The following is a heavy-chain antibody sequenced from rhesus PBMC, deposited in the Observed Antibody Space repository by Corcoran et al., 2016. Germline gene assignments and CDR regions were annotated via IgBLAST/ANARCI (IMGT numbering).Heavy chain of an antibody. D-gene: IGHD3-34*01. Sequence: QVTLKESGPALVKPTQTLTLTCTFSGFSLTTSGMGVGWIRQPPGKALEWLALIYWDDDKRYSTSLKSRLTISKDTSKNQVVLTMTNMDPVDTATYYCARGVWGSSYFDDWGQGVLVTVSS. CDR2: IYWDDDK. V-gene: IGHV2-174*01. J-gene: IGHJ4*01. CDR1: GFSLTTSGMG. CDR3: ARGVWGSSYFDD.